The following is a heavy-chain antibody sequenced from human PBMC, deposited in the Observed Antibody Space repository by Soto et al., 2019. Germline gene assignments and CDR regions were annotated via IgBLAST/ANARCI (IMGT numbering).Heavy chain of an antibody. CDR3: ARVKKAGYYDFWSGRPGLNWFDP. D-gene: IGHD3-3*01. CDR2: INHSGST. V-gene: IGHV4-34*01. CDR1: GGSFSGYY. J-gene: IGHJ5*02. Sequence: PSETLSLTCAVYGGSFSGYYWSWIRQPPGKGQEWIGEINHSGSTNYNPSLKSRVTISVDTSKNQFSLKLCSVAAADTAVYYCARVKKAGYYDFWSGRPGLNWFDPWGQGTLVTVSS.